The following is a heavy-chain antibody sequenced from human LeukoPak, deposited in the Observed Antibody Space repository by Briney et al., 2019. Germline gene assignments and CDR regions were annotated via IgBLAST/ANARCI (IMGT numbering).Heavy chain of an antibody. D-gene: IGHD3-10*01. Sequence: ASVKVSCKASGYTFTGYYMHWVRQAPGQGLEWMGWINPNSGGTNYAQKFQGRVTMTRDTSISTAYMELSRLRSDDTAVYYCARTYYYGSGPRDDAFDIWGQGTMVTVSS. CDR3: ARTYYYGSGPRDDAFDI. CDR1: GYTFTGYY. J-gene: IGHJ3*02. V-gene: IGHV1-2*02. CDR2: INPNSGGT.